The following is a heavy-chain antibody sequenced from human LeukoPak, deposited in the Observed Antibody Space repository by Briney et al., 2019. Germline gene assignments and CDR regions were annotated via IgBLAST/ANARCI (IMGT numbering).Heavy chain of an antibody. V-gene: IGHV4-34*01. J-gene: IGHJ5*02. CDR3: ARFRAKNWFGP. Sequence: SETLSLTCGVYGASFSGHYWSWIRQSPGKGLEWIGEINHSGTTNYNPSLKSRFIISVDTPKKQFSLNLTSVTAADTAVYYCARFRAKNWFGPWGQGTLVTASS. CDR2: INHSGTT. CDR1: GASFSGHY.